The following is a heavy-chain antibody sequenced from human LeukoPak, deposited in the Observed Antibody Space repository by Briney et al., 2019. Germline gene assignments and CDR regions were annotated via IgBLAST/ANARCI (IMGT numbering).Heavy chain of an antibody. V-gene: IGHV4-39*01. D-gene: IGHD2-15*01. CDR2: IYYSGST. J-gene: IGHJ4*02. CDR3: ARVSSGSDIVVVVAATPYFDY. Sequence: SETLSLTCTVSGGSISSSSYYWGWIRQPPGKGLEWIGSIYYSGSTYYNPSLKSRVTISVDTSKNQFSLKLSSVTAADTAVYYCARVSSGSDIVVVVAATPYFDYWGQGTLVTVSS. CDR1: GGSISSSSYY.